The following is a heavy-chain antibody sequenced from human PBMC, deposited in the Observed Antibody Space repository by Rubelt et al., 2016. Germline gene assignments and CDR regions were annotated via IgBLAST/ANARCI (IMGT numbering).Heavy chain of an antibody. J-gene: IGHJ3*02. CDR2: IYHSGST. D-gene: IGHD1-26*01. V-gene: IGHV4-38-2*02. CDR1: GDSITSGYY. Sequence: QVQLQESGPGLVKPSETLSLTCTVSGDSITSGYYWAWIRQPPGKGLEWIGSIYHSGSTYYNPSLRSRVTISVDTSKNQFSLKLNSVTTADTAVYSCARGRWGSASGPFDIWGLGTMVTVSS. CDR3: ARGRWGSASGPFDI.